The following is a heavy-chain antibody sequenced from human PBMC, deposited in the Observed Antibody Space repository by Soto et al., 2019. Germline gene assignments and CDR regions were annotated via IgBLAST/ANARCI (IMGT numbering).Heavy chain of an antibody. Sequence: SETLSLTCTVSGGSISSSSYYWSWIRQPPGKGLEWIGYIYYSGSTNYNPSLKSRVTISVDTSKNQFSLKLSSVTAADTAVYYCASMEPAAADVIFDYWGQGTLVTVSS. J-gene: IGHJ4*02. CDR2: IYYSGST. V-gene: IGHV4-61*05. CDR1: GGSISSSSYY. D-gene: IGHD6-13*01. CDR3: ASMEPAAADVIFDY.